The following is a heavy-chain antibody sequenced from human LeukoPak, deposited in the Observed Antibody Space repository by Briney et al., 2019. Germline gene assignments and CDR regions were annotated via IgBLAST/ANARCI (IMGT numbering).Heavy chain of an antibody. CDR1: GFTFSSYG. V-gene: IGHV3-30*18. CDR3: AKGAYDYVWGSLIDY. J-gene: IGHJ4*02. Sequence: GGSLRLSCAASGFTFSSYGMHWVRQAPGKGLEWVAVISYDGSNKYYADSVEGRFTISRDNSKNTLYLQMNSLRAEDTAVYYCAKGAYDYVWGSLIDYWGQGTLVTVSS. D-gene: IGHD3-16*01. CDR2: ISYDGSNK.